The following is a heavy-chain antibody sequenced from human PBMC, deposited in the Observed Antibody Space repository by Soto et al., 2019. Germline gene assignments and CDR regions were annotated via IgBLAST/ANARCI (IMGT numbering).Heavy chain of an antibody. CDR1: GYTFTSYG. V-gene: IGHV1-18*01. Sequence: ASVKVSCKASGYTFTSYGISWVRQAPGQGLEWMGWISAYNGNTNYAQKLQGRVTMTTDTSTSTAYMELRSLRSDDTAVYYCARVINSSGWSVGRFDPWGKGTLVTVSS. CDR2: ISAYNGNT. CDR3: ARVINSSGWSVGRFDP. J-gene: IGHJ5*02. D-gene: IGHD6-19*01.